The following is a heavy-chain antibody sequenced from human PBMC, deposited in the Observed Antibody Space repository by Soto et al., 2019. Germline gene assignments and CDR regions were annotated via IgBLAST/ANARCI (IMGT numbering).Heavy chain of an antibody. CDR1: GFTFSDYA. J-gene: IGHJ4*02. CDR2: ISYDGSNE. CDR3: ARQMAGGIFTHRGALGH. Sequence: QVQLVESGGGVVQPGRSLRLSCAASGFTFSDYALHWVRQAPGKGLEWVALISYDGSNEKYADSVKGRFTISRDNSKNTLYLEMKSLRAEDRAIYYCARQMAGGIFTHRGALGHWGQGTLVSVSS. D-gene: IGHD3-3*01. V-gene: IGHV3-30-3*01.